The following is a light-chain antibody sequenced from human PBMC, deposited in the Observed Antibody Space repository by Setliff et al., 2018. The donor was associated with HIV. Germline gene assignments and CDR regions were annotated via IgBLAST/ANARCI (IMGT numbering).Light chain of an antibody. CDR1: NIGSKS. J-gene: IGLJ2*01. V-gene: IGLV3-21*04. CDR3: QVWDSSSDLHVV. Sequence: SYELTQPPSVSVAPGKTASITCGGNNIGSKSVYWYQQKPGQAPVLVISYNSDRPSGTPERFPGSNSGNTATLTISRVEAGDEADYYCQVWDSSSDLHVVFGGGTKVTVL. CDR2: YNS.